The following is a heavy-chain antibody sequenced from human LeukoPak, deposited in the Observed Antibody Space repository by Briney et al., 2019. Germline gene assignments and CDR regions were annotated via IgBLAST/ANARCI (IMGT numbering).Heavy chain of an antibody. V-gene: IGHV3-7*01. CDR2: IRHDGSDK. CDR3: ARDGYGSSAFYPRYSWFDP. Sequence: GGSLSLSCAASGVSFSTHWMTWVRQAPGKGLEWVASIRHDGSDKYYVDSVKGRFTISRDNAQNSLYLQMNSLTAEDTAIYFCARDGYGSSAFYPRYSWFDPWGQGTLVIVSS. CDR1: GVSFSTHW. D-gene: IGHD3-22*01. J-gene: IGHJ5*02.